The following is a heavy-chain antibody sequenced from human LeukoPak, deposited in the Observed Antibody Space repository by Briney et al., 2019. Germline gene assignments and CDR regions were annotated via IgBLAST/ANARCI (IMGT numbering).Heavy chain of an antibody. Sequence: SETLSLTSTVSGYSISSGYYWGWIRQPPGKGLEWIGSIYHSGSTYYNPSLKSRVTISVDTSKNQFSLKLSSVTAADTAVYYCARVSSNYYYYYYMDVWGKGTTVTVSS. CDR3: ARVSSNYYYYYYMDV. J-gene: IGHJ6*03. CDR1: GYSISSGYY. CDR2: IYHSGST. V-gene: IGHV4-38-2*02.